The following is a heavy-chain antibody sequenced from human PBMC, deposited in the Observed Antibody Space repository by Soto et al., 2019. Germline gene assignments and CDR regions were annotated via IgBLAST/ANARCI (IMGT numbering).Heavy chain of an antibody. J-gene: IGHJ6*02. CDR2: ISGSGGST. V-gene: IGHV3-23*01. CDR3: AKDQGNDFWSGYYYYYYGMDV. Sequence: LXLSCAASAFTFSSYAMSWVRQAPVKGLEWVSAISGSGGSTYYADSVKGRFTISRDNSKNTLYLQMNSLRAEDTAVYYCAKDQGNDFWSGYYYYYYGMDVWGQGTTVTVS. D-gene: IGHD3-3*01. CDR1: AFTFSSYA.